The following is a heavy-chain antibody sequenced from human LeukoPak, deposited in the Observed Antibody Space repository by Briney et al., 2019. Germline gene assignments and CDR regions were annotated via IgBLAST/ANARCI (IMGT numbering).Heavy chain of an antibody. CDR1: GYTFTGYY. CDR3: ARVLRYCSGGNCYSGGLGYMDV. CDR2: INPNSGGT. V-gene: IGHV1-2*02. D-gene: IGHD2-15*01. Sequence: GASVKVSCKASGYTFTGYYMHWVRQAPGQGLEWMGWINPNSGGTVYAQKSQGRVTMTRDTSISTAYMELSRLTSDDTAVYYCARVLRYCSGGNCYSGGLGYMDVWGKGTTVTISS. J-gene: IGHJ6*03.